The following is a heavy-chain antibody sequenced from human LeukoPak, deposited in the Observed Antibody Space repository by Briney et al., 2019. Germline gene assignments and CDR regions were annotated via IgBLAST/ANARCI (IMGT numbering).Heavy chain of an antibody. CDR3: ARDRDCSGGSCYSTLFDY. D-gene: IGHD2-15*01. V-gene: IGHV3-30-3*01. Sequence: GGSLRLSCAASRFTFSSYAMHWVRQAPGKGLEWVAVISYAGSNKYYADSVKGRFTISRDNSKNTLYLQMNSLRAEDTAVYYCARDRDCSGGSCYSTLFDYWGQGTLVTVSS. CDR2: ISYAGSNK. J-gene: IGHJ4*02. CDR1: RFTFSSYA.